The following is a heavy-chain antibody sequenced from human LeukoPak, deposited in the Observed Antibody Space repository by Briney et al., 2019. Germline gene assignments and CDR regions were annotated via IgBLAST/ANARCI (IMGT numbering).Heavy chain of an antibody. J-gene: IGHJ5*02. Sequence: AGGSLRLSCAASGVTINGYWMHWVRQAPGKGLVWVSRISSDGSPPTYADSVKGRFTVSRDNAKNTVYLQMNSLRVEDTAVYYGVRDLPHNWFDPWGQGTLVMVSS. CDR3: VRDLPHNWFDP. V-gene: IGHV3-74*01. CDR1: GVTINGYW. CDR2: ISSDGSPP.